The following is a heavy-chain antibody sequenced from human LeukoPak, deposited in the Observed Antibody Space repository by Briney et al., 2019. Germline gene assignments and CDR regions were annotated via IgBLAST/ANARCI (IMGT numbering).Heavy chain of an antibody. CDR3: ARVLVATTLASENWLDP. D-gene: IGHD5-12*01. Sequence: TGGSLRLSCAASGFSFSSHAMHWVRQAPGKGLEWVSSITSTRSDIYYADSVKGRFTISRDNARNSLFLQMNSLRAEDTAVYYCARVLVATTLASENWLDPWGQGTLVTVSS. J-gene: IGHJ5*02. CDR1: GFSFSSHA. V-gene: IGHV3-21*01. CDR2: ITSTRSDI.